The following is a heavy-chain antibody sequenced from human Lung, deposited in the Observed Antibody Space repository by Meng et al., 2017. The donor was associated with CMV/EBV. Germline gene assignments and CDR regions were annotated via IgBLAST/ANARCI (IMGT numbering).Heavy chain of an antibody. V-gene: IGHV4-59*01. CDR3: ARGSGQWLPDYEF. J-gene: IGHJ4*02. Sequence: SXTXSLXCTVTGGSIGSYYWSWIRQAPGKGLEWIGLVYYSGGTDYNPSVKSRVTISIDKSKSQFSLKVRSVTAADTAVYYCARGSGQWLPDYEFWGQGSLVTVSS. D-gene: IGHD6-19*01. CDR1: GGSIGSYY. CDR2: VYYSGGT.